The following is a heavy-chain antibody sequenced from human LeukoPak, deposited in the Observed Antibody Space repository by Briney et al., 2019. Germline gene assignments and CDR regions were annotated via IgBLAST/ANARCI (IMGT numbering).Heavy chain of an antibody. V-gene: IGHV3-33*01. CDR1: GFTFSSYV. Sequence: PGGSLRLSCAACGFTFSSYVMHWDRQAPGKGLEWVAVIWYDGSNKYYADSVKGRFTISRDNSKNTLYLQMNSLRAEDTAVYYCARSLGGYGPFDYWGQGSLVTVSS. D-gene: IGHD3-16*01. CDR3: ARSLGGYGPFDY. J-gene: IGHJ4*02. CDR2: IWYDGSNK.